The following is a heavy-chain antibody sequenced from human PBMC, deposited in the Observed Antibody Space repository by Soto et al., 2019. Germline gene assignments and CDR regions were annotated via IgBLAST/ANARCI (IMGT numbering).Heavy chain of an antibody. CDR2: ISPYNDYT. CDR3: ARGGYYDNSWGKLRHYGLDV. CDR1: GYTFIRYG. D-gene: IGHD3-16*01. J-gene: IGHJ6*02. Sequence: QVQLAQSANEVKKPGASVRVSCKAAGYTFIRYGIAWVRQAPGQGLEWMGWISPYNDYTVYAQKFQGRVSMPADQYTRTVYMNLRGLKSDDTAVYYCARGGYYDNSWGKLRHYGLDVWGQGTSVSVSS. V-gene: IGHV1-18*01.